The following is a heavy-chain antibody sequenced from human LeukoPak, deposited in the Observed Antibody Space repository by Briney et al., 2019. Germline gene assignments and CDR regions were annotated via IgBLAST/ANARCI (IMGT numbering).Heavy chain of an antibody. CDR3: ARGDSSSWAAFGY. CDR1: AFTFSSYA. V-gene: IGHV3-23*01. CDR2: ISGSGGST. J-gene: IGHJ4*02. Sequence: RGSLRLSCAASAFTFSSYAMTWVRQAPGKGLEWVSSISGSGGSTHYADSVKGRFTISRDNSKNTLYLQMNSLRAEDTAVYYCARGDSSSWAAFGYWGQGTLVTVSS. D-gene: IGHD6-13*01.